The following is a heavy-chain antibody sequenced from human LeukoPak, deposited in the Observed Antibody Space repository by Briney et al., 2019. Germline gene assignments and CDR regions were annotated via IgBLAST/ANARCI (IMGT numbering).Heavy chain of an antibody. D-gene: IGHD2-8*01. CDR2: ISSSSSTI. CDR3: ARVNGAPPLLYMDV. Sequence: QPGGSLRLSCAASGFTFSSYSMNWVRQAPGKGLEWVSYISSSSSTIYYADSAKGRFTISRDNAKNSLYLQMNSLRAEDTAVYYCARVNGAPPLLYMDVWGKGTTVTVSS. V-gene: IGHV3-48*01. J-gene: IGHJ6*03. CDR1: GFTFSSYS.